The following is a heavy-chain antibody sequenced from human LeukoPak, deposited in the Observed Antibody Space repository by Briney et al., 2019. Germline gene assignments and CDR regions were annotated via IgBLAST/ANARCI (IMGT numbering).Heavy chain of an antibody. D-gene: IGHD1-14*01. Sequence: GASVKVSCKASGYTFTGYYMHWVRQAPGQGLEWMGWINPNSGGTNYAQNIQGRVTMTTDTSTSTAYMELSSLRSEDTAVYYCATDPPSAGWGQGTLVTVSS. J-gene: IGHJ4*02. CDR2: INPNSGGT. CDR1: GYTFTGYY. CDR3: ATDPPSAG. V-gene: IGHV1-2*02.